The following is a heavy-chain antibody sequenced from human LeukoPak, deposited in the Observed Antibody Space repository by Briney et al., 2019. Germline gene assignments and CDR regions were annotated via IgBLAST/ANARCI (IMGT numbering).Heavy chain of an antibody. CDR3: AREGYDILTGYHYGQNWFDP. Sequence: SVKVSCKASGGTFSSYAISWVRQAPGQGLEWMGGIIPIFGTANYAQKFQGRVTITADESTSTAYIELSSLRSEDTAVYYCAREGYDILTGYHYGQNWFDPWGQGTLVTVSS. V-gene: IGHV1-69*13. D-gene: IGHD3-9*01. CDR1: GGTFSSYA. J-gene: IGHJ5*02. CDR2: IIPIFGTA.